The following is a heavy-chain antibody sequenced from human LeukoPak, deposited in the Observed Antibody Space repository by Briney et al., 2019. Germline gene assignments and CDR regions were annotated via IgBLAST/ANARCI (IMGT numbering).Heavy chain of an antibody. CDR3: ARDVARHAFDI. V-gene: IGHV4-34*01. J-gene: IGHJ3*02. Sequence: SETLSLACAVYGGSFSGYYWSWIRQPPGKGLEWIGEINHSGSTNYNPSLKSRVTISVDTSKNQFSLNLSSVTAADTAVYYCARDVARHAFDIWGQGTMVTVSS. CDR2: INHSGST. D-gene: IGHD2-15*01. CDR1: GGSFSGYY.